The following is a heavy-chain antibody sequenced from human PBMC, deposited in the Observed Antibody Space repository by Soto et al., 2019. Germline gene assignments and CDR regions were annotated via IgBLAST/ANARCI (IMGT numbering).Heavy chain of an antibody. CDR3: ARGGSYGGSSEGEINY. D-gene: IGHD2-15*01. J-gene: IGHJ4*02. CDR2: IYSGGST. V-gene: IGHV3-66*01. Sequence: EVQLVESGGGLVQPGGSLRLSCAASGFTVSSNYMSWVRQAPGQGLEWVSVIYSGGSTYYAGSVKGRFTISRDNSKNTVDLQMNSVRAEDTGVYYWARGGSYGGSSEGEINYWGQGTLVTVSS. CDR1: GFTVSSNY.